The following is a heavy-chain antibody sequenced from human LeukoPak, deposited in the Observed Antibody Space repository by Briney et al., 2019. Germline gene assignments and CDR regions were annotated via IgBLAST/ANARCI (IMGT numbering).Heavy chain of an antibody. D-gene: IGHD6-19*01. V-gene: IGHV3-23*01. CDR2: ISGSGGST. CDR3: ARVSGGWSTFDY. Sequence: PGGSLRLSCAASGFIFSTYAMSWVRQAPGKGLEWVSAISGSGGSTYYADSVKGRFTFSRDNAKNTLYLQMNSLRAEDTAVYYCARVSGGWSTFDYWGQGTLVTVSS. J-gene: IGHJ4*02. CDR1: GFIFSTYA.